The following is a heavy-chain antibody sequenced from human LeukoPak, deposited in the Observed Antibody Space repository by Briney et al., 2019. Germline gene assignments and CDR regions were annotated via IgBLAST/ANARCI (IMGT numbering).Heavy chain of an antibody. CDR3: AKTQRGIAVAGNPYYFDY. CDR2: IRYDGSNK. CDR1: GFTFSSYG. V-gene: IGHV3-30*02. J-gene: IGHJ4*02. Sequence: GGSLRLSCAASGFTFSSYGMHWVRQAPGKGLEWVAFIRYDGSNKYYADSVKGRFTISRDNPKNTLYLQMNSLRAEDMAVYYCAKTQRGIAVAGNPYYFDYWGQGTLVTVSS. D-gene: IGHD6-19*01.